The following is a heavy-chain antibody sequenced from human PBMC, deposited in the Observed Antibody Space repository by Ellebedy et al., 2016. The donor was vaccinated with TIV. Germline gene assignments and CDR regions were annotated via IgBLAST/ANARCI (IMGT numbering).Heavy chain of an antibody. D-gene: IGHD1-1*01. J-gene: IGHJ4*02. Sequence: SETLSLTCTVSGGSISSSSYYWVWFRQSPAKGLEWIGSIYYSGSTYYNPSLKSRITISVDTSKNQFSLKLSSVTTADTAMYYCTRGGTSYSDYWGQGTLVTVSS. V-gene: IGHV4-39*07. CDR2: IYYSGST. CDR3: TRGGTSYSDY. CDR1: GGSISSSSYY.